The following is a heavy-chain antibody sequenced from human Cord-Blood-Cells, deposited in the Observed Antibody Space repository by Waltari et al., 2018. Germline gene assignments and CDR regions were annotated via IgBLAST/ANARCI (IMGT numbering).Heavy chain of an antibody. CDR3: ARQPAGARGYWYFDL. CDR2: IYYSGGT. D-gene: IGHD6-19*01. CDR1: GGSISSSSYY. J-gene: IGHJ2*01. Sequence: QLQLQESGPGLVKPSETLSLTCTVSGGSISSSSYYWGWIRQPPGKGLEWIGRIYYSGGTYYNPSLKSRVTISVDTSKNQFSLKLSSVTAADTAVYYCARQPAGARGYWYFDLWGRGTLVTVSS. V-gene: IGHV4-39*07.